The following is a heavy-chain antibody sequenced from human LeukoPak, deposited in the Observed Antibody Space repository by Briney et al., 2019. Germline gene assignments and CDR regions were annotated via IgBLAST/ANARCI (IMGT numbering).Heavy chain of an antibody. J-gene: IGHJ4*02. D-gene: IGHD3-3*01. CDR3: ARNYEFWSFDY. CDR2: INPNSGGT. V-gene: IGHV1-2*02. Sequence: ASVKVSCKASGCTFTGYYVHWVRQAPGQGLEWMGWINPNSGGTNYAQKFQGRVTLTRDTSISTAYMEVNRLRSDDTALYYCARNYEFWSFDYWGQGTLVIVSS. CDR1: GCTFTGYY.